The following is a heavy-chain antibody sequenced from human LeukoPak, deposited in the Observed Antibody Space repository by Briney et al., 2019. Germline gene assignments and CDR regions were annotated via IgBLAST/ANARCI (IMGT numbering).Heavy chain of an antibody. D-gene: IGHD3-10*01. J-gene: IGHJ6*04. CDR2: IYYSGTT. CDR3: ARLARLTLIRGVTGYHSLDV. V-gene: IGHV4-59*01. Sequence: SETLSLTCTVSGGSINSFYWSWIRQPPGGGLEWIVYIYYSGTTNYNPSLKSRVTISVDASKNQFSLWLSSVTAADTAVYYCARLARLTLIRGVTGYHSLDVWGKGTKVTVSS. CDR1: GGSINSFY.